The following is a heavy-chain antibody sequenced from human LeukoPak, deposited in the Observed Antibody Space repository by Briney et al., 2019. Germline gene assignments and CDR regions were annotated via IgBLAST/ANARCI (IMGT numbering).Heavy chain of an antibody. V-gene: IGHV4-39*07. CDR1: GGSISSSRYY. Sequence: SETLSLTCTVSGGSISSSRYYWGWLRQPPGTGLEWFGSIYHSGSTYYNPSLKSRVTISVDTSKNQFSLKLSSVTAADTAVYYCARVSLLSGTGWFDPWGQGALVTVSS. CDR2: IYHSGST. D-gene: IGHD1-26*01. CDR3: ARVSLLSGTGWFDP. J-gene: IGHJ5*02.